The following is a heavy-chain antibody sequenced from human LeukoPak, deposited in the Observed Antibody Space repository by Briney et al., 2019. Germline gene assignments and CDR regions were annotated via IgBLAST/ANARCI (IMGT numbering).Heavy chain of an antibody. Sequence: GGSLRLSCAAFGFTFSSYAMSWVRQAPGKGLEWVSAISGSGGSTYYADSVKGRFTISRDNSKNTLYLQMNSLRAEDTAVYYCARPLKGSDYCGGDCYSRAFDIWGQGTMVTVSS. CDR2: ISGSGGST. D-gene: IGHD2-21*02. CDR3: ARPLKGSDYCGGDCYSRAFDI. V-gene: IGHV3-23*01. CDR1: GFTFSSYA. J-gene: IGHJ3*02.